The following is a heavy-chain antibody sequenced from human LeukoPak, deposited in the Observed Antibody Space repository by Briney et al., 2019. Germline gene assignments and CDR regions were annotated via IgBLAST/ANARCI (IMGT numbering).Heavy chain of an antibody. CDR1: GFTFSDYI. CDR3: ARDEGYYFDS. CDR2: ISRNSTYI. Sequence: GGSLRPSCAASGFTFSDYIMNWVRQAPGKGLEWVASISRNSTYIHYADSVKGRFTISRDNAWNSLFLQMNSLRAEDTAIYYCARDEGYYFDSWGQGTQVTVSS. J-gene: IGHJ4*02. V-gene: IGHV3-21*01.